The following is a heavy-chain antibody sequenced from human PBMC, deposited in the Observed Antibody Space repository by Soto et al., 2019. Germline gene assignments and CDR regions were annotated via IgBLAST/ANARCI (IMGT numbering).Heavy chain of an antibody. CDR1: GFTFSSYA. CDR3: AKRDYDIVVVPAAIVDY. CDR2: ISGSGGST. J-gene: IGHJ4*02. Sequence: PGGSLRLSCAASGFTFSSYAMSWVRQAPGKGLEWVSAISGSGGSTYYADSVKGRFTISRDNSKNTLYLQMNSLRAEDTAVYYCAKRDYDIVVVPAAIVDYWGQGTLVTVSS. V-gene: IGHV3-23*01. D-gene: IGHD2-2*01.